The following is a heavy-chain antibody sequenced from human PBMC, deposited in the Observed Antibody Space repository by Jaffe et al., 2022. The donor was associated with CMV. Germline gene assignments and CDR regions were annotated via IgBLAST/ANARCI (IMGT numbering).Heavy chain of an antibody. J-gene: IGHJ4*02. CDR1: GFTFSNSY. Sequence: QVQLVQSGAEVKKPGASVKVSCRASGFTFSNSYMHWVRQAPGQGLEWMGLINPTGDATNYAQKFRDRVSMTRDTSTSTVYMELSSLRSEDTALYHCVRETPWLKSFDFWGQGTLVTVSS. CDR3: VRETPWLKSFDF. D-gene: IGHD6-19*01. V-gene: IGHV1-46*01. CDR2: INPTGDAT.